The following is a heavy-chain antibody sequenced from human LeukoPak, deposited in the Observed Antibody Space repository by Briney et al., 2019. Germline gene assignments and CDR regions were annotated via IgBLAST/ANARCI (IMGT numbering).Heavy chain of an antibody. CDR3: ARESLWGSPGYDFWSGNYYYYGMDV. D-gene: IGHD3-3*01. V-gene: IGHV3-66*01. CDR2: IYSGGST. CDR1: GFTVSSNY. Sequence: GSLRLSCAASGFTVSSNYMSWVRQAPGKGLEWVSVIYSGGSTYYADSVKGRFTISRDNSKNTLYLQMNSLRAEDTAVYYCARESLWGSPGYDFWSGNYYYYGMDVWGQGTTVTVSS. J-gene: IGHJ6*02.